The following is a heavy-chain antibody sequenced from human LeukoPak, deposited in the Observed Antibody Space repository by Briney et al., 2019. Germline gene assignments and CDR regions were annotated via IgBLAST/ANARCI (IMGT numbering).Heavy chain of an antibody. CDR1: GYTFTSYG. Sequence: ASVKVSCKASGYTFTSYGISRVRQAPGQGLEWMGWISAYNGNTNYAQKLQGRVTMTTDTSTSTAYMELRSLRSDDTAVHYCARVRVGATSNGDYYYYGMDVWGQGTTVTVSS. CDR2: ISAYNGNT. D-gene: IGHD1-26*01. V-gene: IGHV1-18*01. J-gene: IGHJ6*02. CDR3: ARVRVGATSNGDYYYYGMDV.